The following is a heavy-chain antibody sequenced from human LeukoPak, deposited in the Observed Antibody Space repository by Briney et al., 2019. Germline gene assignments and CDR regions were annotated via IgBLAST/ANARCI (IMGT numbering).Heavy chain of an antibody. CDR3: TRGGGLDY. CDR1: GFTFGDYA. V-gene: IGHV3-49*04. D-gene: IGHD2-15*01. CDR2: IRNKAYGGTT. Sequence: GGSLRLSCTASGFTFGDYAMSWVRQAPGKGLEWVGFIRNKAYGGTTEYAASVKGRFTISRDDSKSIAYLQMNSLKTEDTAVYYCTRGGGLDYWGQGTLVTVSS. J-gene: IGHJ4*02.